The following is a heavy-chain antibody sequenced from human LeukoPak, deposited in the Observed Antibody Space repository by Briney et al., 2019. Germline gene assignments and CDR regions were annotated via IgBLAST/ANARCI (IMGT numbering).Heavy chain of an antibody. CDR3: AHGKRYNWNSPLDY. J-gene: IGHJ4*02. CDR1: GYTFTSYG. D-gene: IGHD1-7*01. V-gene: IGHV1-18*01. Sequence: ASVKVSCKASGYTFTSYGISWVRQAPGQGLEWMGWISAYNGNTNYAQKLQGRVTMTTDTSTSTAYMELRSLRSDDTAVYYCAHGKRYNWNSPLDYWGQRTLVTVSS. CDR2: ISAYNGNT.